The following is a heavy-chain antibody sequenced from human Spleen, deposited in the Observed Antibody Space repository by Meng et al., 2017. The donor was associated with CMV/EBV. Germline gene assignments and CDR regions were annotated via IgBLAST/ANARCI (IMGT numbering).Heavy chain of an antibody. D-gene: IGHD6-19*01. CDR2: IIPIFGTA. CDR3: ARDRAYSSGWYYFDY. Sequence: SGGTFSSYAISWVRQAPGQGLEWMGGIIPIFGTANYAQKFQGRVTITTDESTSTAYMELSSLRSEDTAVYYCARDRAYSSGWYYFDYWGQGTLVTVCS. J-gene: IGHJ4*02. V-gene: IGHV1-69*05. CDR1: GGTFSSYA.